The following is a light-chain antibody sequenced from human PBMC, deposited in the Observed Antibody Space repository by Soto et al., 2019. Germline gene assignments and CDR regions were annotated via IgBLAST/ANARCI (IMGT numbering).Light chain of an antibody. CDR1: NPNIGSNY. J-gene: IGLJ3*02. V-gene: IGLV1-47*02. Sequence: QSVLTQPPSASGTPGQRVTISCSGNNPNIGSNYIYWYQLLPGTAPKLLIFDNNQRPSGVPDRFSGSKSGTSASLAIGGLRSEDEADYYCSAWDDSLSAWVFGGGTKVTVL. CDR2: DNN. CDR3: SAWDDSLSAWV.